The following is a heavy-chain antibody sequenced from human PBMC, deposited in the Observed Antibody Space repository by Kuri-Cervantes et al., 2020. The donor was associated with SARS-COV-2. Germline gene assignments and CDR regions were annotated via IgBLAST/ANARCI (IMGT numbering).Heavy chain of an antibody. D-gene: IGHD6-6*01. CDR2: INHSGST. Sequence: LETLSLTCAVYGGSFSGYYWSWIRQPPGKGLEWIGEINHSGSTNYNPSLKSRVTISVDTSKNQFSLKLSSVTAADTAVYYCASVYSSSSPDFDYWGQGTLVTVSS. J-gene: IGHJ4*02. V-gene: IGHV4-34*01. CDR3: ASVYSSSSPDFDY. CDR1: GGSFSGYY.